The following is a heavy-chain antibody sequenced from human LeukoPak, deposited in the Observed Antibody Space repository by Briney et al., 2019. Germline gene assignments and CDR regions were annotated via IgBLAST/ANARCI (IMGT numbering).Heavy chain of an antibody. CDR3: ARIRMITFGGVIVRTYYFDY. J-gene: IGHJ4*02. Sequence: SETLSLTCAVYGGSFSGYYWSWIRQPPGKGLEWIGEINHSGSTNYNPSLKSRVTVSVDTSKNQFSLKLSSVTAADTAVYYCARIRMITFGGVIVRTYYFDYWGQGTLVIVSS. CDR1: GGSFSGYY. D-gene: IGHD3-16*02. CDR2: INHSGST. V-gene: IGHV4-34*01.